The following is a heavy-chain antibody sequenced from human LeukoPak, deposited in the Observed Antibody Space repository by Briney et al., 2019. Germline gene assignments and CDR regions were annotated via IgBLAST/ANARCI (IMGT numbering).Heavy chain of an antibody. V-gene: IGHV3-7*01. Sequence: PGGSLRLSCAASGFTFNSYWMSWVRQAPGKGLEWVANIKQDVNEKYYVDSVKGRFTISRDNAKKSLYLQMNSLRAEDTAVYYCARDRNTDFWSGYYTNYFDYWGQGTLVTVSS. D-gene: IGHD3-3*01. J-gene: IGHJ4*02. CDR2: IKQDVNEK. CDR3: ARDRNTDFWSGYYTNYFDY. CDR1: GFTFNSYW.